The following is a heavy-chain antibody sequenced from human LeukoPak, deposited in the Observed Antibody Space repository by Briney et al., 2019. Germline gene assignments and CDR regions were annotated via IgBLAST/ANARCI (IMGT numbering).Heavy chain of an antibody. J-gene: IGHJ6*02. V-gene: IGHV1-2*02. CDR3: ARAGYSSSWYGGYYYYYGMDV. CDR2: INPNSGGT. CDR1: GYTFTGYY. Sequence: ASVKVSCKASGYTFTGYYMHWVRQAPGQGLEWMGWINPNSGGTNYAQKFQGRVTMTRDTSISTAYMELSRLRSDDTAVYYCARAGYSSSWYGGYYYYYGMDVWGQGTTVTVSS. D-gene: IGHD6-13*01.